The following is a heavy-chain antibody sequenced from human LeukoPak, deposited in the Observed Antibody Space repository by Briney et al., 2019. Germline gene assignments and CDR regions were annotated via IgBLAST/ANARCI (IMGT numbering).Heavy chain of an antibody. V-gene: IGHV3-15*01. J-gene: IGHJ2*01. CDR3: ATGGHYFGL. CDR1: GLTFSGSW. Sequence: GGSLRLSCAASGLTFSGSWMSWVRQAPGKGLEWVGRIKRETDGGTTDYPAPVKGRWAISRDDSENTLFLQMNNLKPEDTAVYYCATGGHYFGLWGRGTLVTVSS. CDR2: IKRETDGGTT.